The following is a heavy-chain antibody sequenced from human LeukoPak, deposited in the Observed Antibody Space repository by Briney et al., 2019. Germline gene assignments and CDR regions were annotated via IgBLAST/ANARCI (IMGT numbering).Heavy chain of an antibody. D-gene: IGHD5-18*01. Sequence: PGRSLRLSCAASGFTFSSYGMHWVRQAPGKGPEWVAIMSYDGSHKYYADSVKGRFTISRDNSKNTLYLQMNSLRAEDTAVYYCAKDLWDTAFPPDAFDIWGQGTMVTVSS. V-gene: IGHV3-30*18. J-gene: IGHJ3*02. CDR1: GFTFSSYG. CDR3: AKDLWDTAFPPDAFDI. CDR2: MSYDGSHK.